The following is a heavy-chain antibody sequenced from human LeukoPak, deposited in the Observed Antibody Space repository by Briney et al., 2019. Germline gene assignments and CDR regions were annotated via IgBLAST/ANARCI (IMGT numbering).Heavy chain of an antibody. CDR2: IIPIFGTA. CDR1: GGTFSSYA. D-gene: IGHD5-12*01. CDR3: ARDQRGYGYDY. J-gene: IGHJ4*02. Sequence: ASVTVSCKASGGTFSSYAISWVRQAPGQGLEWMGGIIPIFGTANYAQKFQGRVTITTDESASTAYMELSSPRSEDTAVYYCARDQRGYGYDYWGQGTLVTVSS. V-gene: IGHV1-69*05.